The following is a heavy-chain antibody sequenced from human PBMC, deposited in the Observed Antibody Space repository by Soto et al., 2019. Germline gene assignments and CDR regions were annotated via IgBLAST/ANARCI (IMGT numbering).Heavy chain of an antibody. J-gene: IGHJ6*02. CDR3: ARTKVTKNYYYYGMDV. CDR1: GFTFSSYS. Sequence: GGSLRLSCAASGFTFSSYSMNWVRQAPGKGLEWVSSISSSSSYIYYADSVKGRFTISRDNAKNSLYLQMNGLRAEDTAVYYCARTKVTKNYYYYGMDVWGQGTTVTVSS. CDR2: ISSSSSYI. D-gene: IGHD4-4*01. V-gene: IGHV3-21*01.